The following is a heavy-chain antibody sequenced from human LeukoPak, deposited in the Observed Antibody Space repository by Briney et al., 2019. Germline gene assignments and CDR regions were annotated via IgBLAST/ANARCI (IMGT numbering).Heavy chain of an antibody. J-gene: IGHJ4*02. Sequence: SETLSLTCTVSGGSISSYYWSWIRQPPGKGLEWIGYIYYSGSTNYNPSLKSRVTISVDTSKNQFSLKLSSVTAADTAVYYCARLRGLLVAVAGPLYFDYWGQGTLVTVSS. CDR2: IYYSGST. CDR1: GGSISSYY. CDR3: ARLRGLLVAVAGPLYFDY. D-gene: IGHD6-19*01. V-gene: IGHV4-59*01.